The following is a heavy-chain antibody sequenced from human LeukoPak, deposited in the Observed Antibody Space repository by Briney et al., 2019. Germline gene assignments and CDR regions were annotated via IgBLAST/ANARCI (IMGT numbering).Heavy chain of an antibody. V-gene: IGHV3-48*01. CDR3: ARDEYKGAVAVFDY. Sequence: GGSLRLSCAASGFTFSSYSMNWVRQAPGKGLEWVSYISSSSSTIYYADSVKGRFTISRDNAKNSLYLQMNSLRAEDTAVYYCARDEYKGAVAVFDYWGQGTLVTVSS. CDR2: ISSSSSTI. J-gene: IGHJ4*02. CDR1: GFTFSSYS. D-gene: IGHD6-19*01.